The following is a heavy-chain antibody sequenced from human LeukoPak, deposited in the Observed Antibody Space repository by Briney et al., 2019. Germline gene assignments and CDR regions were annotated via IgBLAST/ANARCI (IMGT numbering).Heavy chain of an antibody. CDR2: IIPIFGTA. Sequence: SVKVSCKASGGTFSSYAISWVRQAPGQGLEWMGGIIPIFGTANYAQQFQGRVTITADESTSTAYMELSSLRSEDTAVYYCARGPLYCSSTSCLLRYWGQGTLVTVSS. V-gene: IGHV1-69*01. D-gene: IGHD2-2*01. CDR3: ARGPLYCSSTSCLLRY. J-gene: IGHJ4*02. CDR1: GGTFSSYA.